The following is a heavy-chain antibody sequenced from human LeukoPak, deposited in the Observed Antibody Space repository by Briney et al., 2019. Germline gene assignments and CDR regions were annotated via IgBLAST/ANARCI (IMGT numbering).Heavy chain of an antibody. CDR1: GFTFSYYG. CDR2: VRFDGNDK. CDR3: AKDLMRDRWFGES. V-gene: IGHV3-30*02. D-gene: IGHD3-10*01. Sequence: PGGSLRLSCAASGFTFSYYGMHWVRQAPGKGLEWGGFVRFDGNDKYYADSVKGRFTISRDTPRNTLYLQMTSLRAEDTAVYYCAKDLMRDRWFGESWGQGTLVTVSS. J-gene: IGHJ1*01.